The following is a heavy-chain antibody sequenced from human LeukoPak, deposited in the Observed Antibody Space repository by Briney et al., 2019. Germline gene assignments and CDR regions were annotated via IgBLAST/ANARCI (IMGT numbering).Heavy chain of an antibody. Sequence: GGSLRLSCAASGFTFDDYAMHWVRQAPGKGLEWVSGISWNSGSIGYADSVKGRFTISRDNAKNSLYLQMNSLRAEDTALYYCAEGRSNTYYDFWSGYYGWFDPWGQGTLVTVSS. CDR2: ISWNSGSI. CDR1: GFTFDDYA. D-gene: IGHD3-3*01. V-gene: IGHV3-9*01. J-gene: IGHJ5*02. CDR3: AEGRSNTYYDFWSGYYGWFDP.